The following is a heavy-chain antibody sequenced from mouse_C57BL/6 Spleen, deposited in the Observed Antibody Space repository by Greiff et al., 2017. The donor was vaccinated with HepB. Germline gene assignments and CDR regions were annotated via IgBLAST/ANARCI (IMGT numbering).Heavy chain of an antibody. J-gene: IGHJ3*01. V-gene: IGHV1-22*01. Sequence: EVQVVESGPELVKPGASVKMSCKASGYTFTDYNMHWVKQSHGKSLEWIGYINPNNGGTSYNQKFKGKATLTVNKSSSTAYMELRSLTSEDSAVYYCARRAAQAPWFAYWGQGTLVTVSA. CDR3: ARRAAQAPWFAY. D-gene: IGHD3-2*02. CDR1: GYTFTDYN. CDR2: INPNNGGT.